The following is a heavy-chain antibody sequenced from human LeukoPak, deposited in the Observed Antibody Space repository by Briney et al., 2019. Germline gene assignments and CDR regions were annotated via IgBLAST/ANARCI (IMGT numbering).Heavy chain of an antibody. CDR1: GFTFSSYG. CDR2: IWYDGSNK. V-gene: IGHV3-33*01. D-gene: IGHD4-23*01. Sequence: GRSLRLSCAASGFTFSSYGMHWVRQAPGKGLEWVAVIWYDGSNKYYADSVKGRFTISRDNSKNTLYLQMNSLRAEDTAVYYCARGGKGGKLFDYWGQGTLVTVSS. J-gene: IGHJ4*02. CDR3: ARGGKGGKLFDY.